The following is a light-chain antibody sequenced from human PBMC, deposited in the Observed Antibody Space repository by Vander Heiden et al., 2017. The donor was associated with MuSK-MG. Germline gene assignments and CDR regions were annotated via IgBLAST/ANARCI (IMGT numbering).Light chain of an antibody. V-gene: IGKV4-1*01. Sequence: DIVMTQSPDSLAVSLGERATINCRPSQSILYSSNNKNYLAWYQQKPGQPPKLLIYWASTRESGVPGRFSGSGSGTDFTLTINSLQAADVAVYYCQQYYGAPLTFGPGTKVDIK. CDR2: WAS. CDR1: QSILYSSNNKNY. J-gene: IGKJ3*01. CDR3: QQYYGAPLT.